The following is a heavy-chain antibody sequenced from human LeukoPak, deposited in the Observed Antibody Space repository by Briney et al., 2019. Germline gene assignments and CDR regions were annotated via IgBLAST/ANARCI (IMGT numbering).Heavy chain of an antibody. V-gene: IGHV1-2*02. CDR3: ATELGATYDNYYHGMDV. J-gene: IGHJ6*02. D-gene: IGHD1-26*01. Sequence: GASVKVSCKASGYTFTDYYMHWVRQAPGQGLEWMGWINPNSGGTNYAQKFQDRVTMTRDTSISTAYIELSSLRSDDTAVYYCATELGATYDNYYHGMDVWGQGTTVTVSS. CDR2: INPNSGGT. CDR1: GYTFTDYY.